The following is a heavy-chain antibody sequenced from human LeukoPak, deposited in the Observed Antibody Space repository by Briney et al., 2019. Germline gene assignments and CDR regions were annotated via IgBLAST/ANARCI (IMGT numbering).Heavy chain of an antibody. Sequence: AGGSLRLSCAASGFTFSNYEMHWVRQAPGKGLEWVANIKQDGSKNYYVESVKGRFTISRDNAKSSLYLQMNSLRADDTAVYYCARDRLHYGEYEKTLDYWGQGTLVTVSS. V-gene: IGHV3-7*01. CDR1: GFTFSNYE. CDR2: IKQDGSKN. D-gene: IGHD4-17*01. CDR3: ARDRLHYGEYEKTLDY. J-gene: IGHJ4*02.